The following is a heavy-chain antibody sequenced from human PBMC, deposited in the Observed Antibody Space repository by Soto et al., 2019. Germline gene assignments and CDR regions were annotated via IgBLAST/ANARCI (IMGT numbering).Heavy chain of an antibody. J-gene: IGHJ6*02. CDR2: INLSGGST. Sequence: GASVKVSCKASGYTFTSYYMHWVRQAPGQRLEWMGIINLSGGSTSYAQKFQGRVTMTRDTSTSTAYMELSSLRSEDTAVYYCAADPEYYYGMDVWGQGTTVTVSS. CDR3: AADPEYYYGMDV. V-gene: IGHV1-46*01. CDR1: GYTFTSYY.